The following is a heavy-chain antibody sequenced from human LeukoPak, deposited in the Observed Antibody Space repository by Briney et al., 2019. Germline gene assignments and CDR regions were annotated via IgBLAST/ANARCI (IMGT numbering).Heavy chain of an antibody. CDR2: IHYNGIT. J-gene: IGHJ4*02. D-gene: IGHD5-12*01. CDR3: AGATRGYSGYDLDY. CDR1: GSMYNYY. Sequence: SETLSLTCTVSGSMYNYYWSWIRQPPGKGLEWIGYIHYNGITNYSPSLKSRVTMSLDTSKNQVSLKLNSVTAADTAVYYCAGATRGYSGYDLDYWGQGTLVTVSS. V-gene: IGHV4-59*08.